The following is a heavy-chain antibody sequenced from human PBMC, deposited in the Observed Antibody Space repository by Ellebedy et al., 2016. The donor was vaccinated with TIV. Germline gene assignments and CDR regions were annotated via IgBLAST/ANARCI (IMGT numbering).Heavy chain of an antibody. CDR2: IIGSGGST. V-gene: IGHV3-23*01. J-gene: IGHJ6*02. D-gene: IGHD2/OR15-2a*01. CDR1: GFPFSSYW. CDR3: ARSPKDHFYHGMDV. Sequence: GGSLRLSCAASGFPFSSYWMNWVRQAPGKGLEWVTGIIGSGGSTNYVDSVKGRFTISRDNSKNTLFLQMNSLRGEDTAIYYCARSPKDHFYHGMDVWGQGTTVTVSS.